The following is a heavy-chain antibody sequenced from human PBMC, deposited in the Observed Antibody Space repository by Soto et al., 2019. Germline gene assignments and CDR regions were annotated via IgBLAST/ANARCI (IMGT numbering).Heavy chain of an antibody. CDR2: IYFDGITT. J-gene: IGHJ4*02. CDR1: GFTFNTHW. Sequence: XGSLEICCTASGFTFNTHWMHWVRQAPGKGLVWVSRIYFDGITTNYADSVKGRLTVSRDNAKNTVYLHVNTLRDEDTAVYYCARGGAMGVDYWGQGTLVTVSS. D-gene: IGHD1-26*01. V-gene: IGHV3-74*01. CDR3: ARGGAMGVDY.